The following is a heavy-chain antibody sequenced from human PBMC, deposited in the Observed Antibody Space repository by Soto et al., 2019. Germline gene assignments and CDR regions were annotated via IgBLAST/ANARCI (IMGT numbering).Heavy chain of an antibody. Sequence: ESGGGVVQPGRSLRLSCAASGFTFSSYGMHWVRQAPGTGLEWVAVISYDGSNKYYADSVKGRFTISRDNSKNTLYLQMNSLRAEDTAVYYCAKFEAHFDYWGQGTLVTVSS. CDR2: ISYDGSNK. CDR3: AKFEAHFDY. CDR1: GFTFSSYG. J-gene: IGHJ4*02. V-gene: IGHV3-30*18.